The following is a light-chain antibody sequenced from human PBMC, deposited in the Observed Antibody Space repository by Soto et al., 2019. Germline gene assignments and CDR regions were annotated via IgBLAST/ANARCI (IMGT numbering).Light chain of an antibody. CDR1: QRVSSTN. CDR3: QQYGKLPRT. CDR2: GAS. Sequence: EIVLTQSPGTLSLSAGERGTLSCRASQRVSSTNLAWYQQKPGQAPRLLIFGASRRATGIPDKFSGSGSGTNFTLTISRLEPEDFAVYYCQQYGKLPRTFGQGTKVDIK. J-gene: IGKJ1*01. V-gene: IGKV3-20*01.